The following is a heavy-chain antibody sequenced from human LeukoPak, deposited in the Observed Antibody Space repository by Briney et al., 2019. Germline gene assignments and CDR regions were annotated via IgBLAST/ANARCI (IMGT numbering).Heavy chain of an antibody. CDR3: ARAGDCSGGSCYLDSFDP. CDR1: GGTFSSYA. CDR2: IIPIFGIA. J-gene: IGHJ5*02. Sequence: SVKVSCKASGGTFSSYAIGWVRQAPGQGLEWMGRIIPIFGIANYAQKFQGRVTITADKSTSTAYMELSSLRSEDTAVYYCARAGDCSGGSCYLDSFDPWGQGTLVTVSS. V-gene: IGHV1-69*04. D-gene: IGHD2-15*01.